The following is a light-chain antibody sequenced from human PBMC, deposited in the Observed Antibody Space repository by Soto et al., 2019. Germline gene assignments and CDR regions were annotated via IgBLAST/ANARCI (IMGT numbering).Light chain of an antibody. V-gene: IGKV3-20*01. CDR1: QSVSSSL. CDR3: QQYVTTPWA. J-gene: IGKJ1*01. Sequence: EIVLTQSPGTLPLSPGERATLSCRASQSVSSSLLAWYQQKPGQAPRLLIYGSSNRATGIPDRFSGSGSGTDFTLTISRLEPEDFAVYYCQQYVTTPWAFGQGKKVAIE. CDR2: GSS.